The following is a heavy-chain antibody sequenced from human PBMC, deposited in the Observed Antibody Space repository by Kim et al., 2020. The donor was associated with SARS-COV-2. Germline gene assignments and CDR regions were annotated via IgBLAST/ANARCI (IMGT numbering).Heavy chain of an antibody. CDR2: ISGDGGST. D-gene: IGHD6-19*01. V-gene: IGHV3-43*02. Sequence: GGSLRLSCAASGFTFDDYAMHWVRQAPGKGLEWVSLISGDGGSTYYADSVKGRFTISRDNSKNSLYLQMNSLRTEDTALYYCAKDMAGAIAVAGTAVDVWGQGTTVTVSS. CDR3: AKDMAGAIAVAGTAVDV. J-gene: IGHJ6*02. CDR1: GFTFDDYA.